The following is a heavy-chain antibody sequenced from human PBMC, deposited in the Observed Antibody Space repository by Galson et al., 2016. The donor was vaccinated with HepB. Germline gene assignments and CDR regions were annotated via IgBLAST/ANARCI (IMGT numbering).Heavy chain of an antibody. CDR2: IWSDGSNK. CDR3: AREMGVAAPAVFDY. Sequence: SLRLSCAASGFTFSSYGMHWVRQAPGKGLEWVALIWSDGSNKYYVDSVKGRFTISRDSSKNTLSLQMNSLRAEDTAVYYCAREMGVAAPAVFDYWGPGTLVTVSS. J-gene: IGHJ4*02. CDR1: GFTFSSYG. V-gene: IGHV3-33*01. D-gene: IGHD6-13*01.